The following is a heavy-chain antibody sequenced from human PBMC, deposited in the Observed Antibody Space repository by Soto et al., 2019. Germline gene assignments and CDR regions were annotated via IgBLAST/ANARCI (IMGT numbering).Heavy chain of an antibody. V-gene: IGHV3-9*01. CDR3: ARDRPDGYFDY. J-gene: IGHJ4*02. D-gene: IGHD3-22*01. Sequence: PGGSLRLSCAASGFSFDEYSMHWVRQPPGKGLEWVSGISWNSADIGYADSVRGRFTISRDNAKKSLYLQMNSLRAEDTAVYYCARDRPDGYFDYWGQGTLVTVSS. CDR2: ISWNSADI. CDR1: GFSFDEYS.